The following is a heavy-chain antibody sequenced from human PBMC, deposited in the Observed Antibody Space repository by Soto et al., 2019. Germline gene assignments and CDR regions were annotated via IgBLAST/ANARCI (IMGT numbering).Heavy chain of an antibody. V-gene: IGHV3-23*01. D-gene: IGHD3-22*01. CDR3: ARIAYFYDSSGHYFDY. CDR1: GFTFSSYA. J-gene: IGHJ4*02. Sequence: GGSLRLSCAASGFTFSSYAMSWVRQAPGKGLEWVSAISGSGVSTYYADSVKSRLTISKDTSKSQVVLTMTNMDPVDTATYYCARIAYFYDSSGHYFDYWVQGTLVTVSS. CDR2: ISGSGVST.